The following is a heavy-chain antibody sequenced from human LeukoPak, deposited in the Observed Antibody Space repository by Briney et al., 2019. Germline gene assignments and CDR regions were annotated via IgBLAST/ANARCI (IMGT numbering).Heavy chain of an antibody. CDR1: GGSISSSSYS. CDR3: ARLRFDFWSGYTHPYFDY. D-gene: IGHD3-3*01. J-gene: IGHJ4*02. CDR2: IYYSGTT. V-gene: IGHV4-39*01. Sequence: KPSETLSLTCTVSGGSISSSSYSWGWMRQPPGKGLEGIVSIYYSGTTYYNPSLKSRVTISVDTSKIQFSLKLSSVAATDTAVYFCARLRFDFWSGYTHPYFDYWGQGTLVTVSS.